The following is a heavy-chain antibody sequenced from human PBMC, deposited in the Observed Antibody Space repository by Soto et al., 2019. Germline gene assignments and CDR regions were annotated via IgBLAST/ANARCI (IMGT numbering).Heavy chain of an antibody. J-gene: IGHJ4*02. D-gene: IGHD3-10*01. V-gene: IGHV1-18*01. CDR2: ISAHNGNT. Sequence: QVHLVQSGAEVKKPGASVKVSCKASGYTFTSYGITWVRQAPGQGLEWMGWISAHNGNTDYAQKLQGRVIVTRDTTTCTAYMELRSLIYADTAVYYCARGRYGEYLGQGALVTVSS. CDR1: GYTFTSYG. CDR3: ARGRYGEY.